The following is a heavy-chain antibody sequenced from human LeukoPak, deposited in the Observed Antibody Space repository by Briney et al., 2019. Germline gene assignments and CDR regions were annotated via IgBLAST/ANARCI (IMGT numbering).Heavy chain of an antibody. CDR2: IKTDGSAT. Sequence: GGSLRLSCAASGLTFSRHWMHWVRQAPGKGLVWISRIKTDGSATLYADFVEGRFTISRDNAKNTLYLQMSSLSAEDTAVYYWGSSEGGYIDYWGRGTLVTVSS. J-gene: IGHJ4*02. D-gene: IGHD2-15*01. V-gene: IGHV3-74*01. CDR3: GSSEGGYIDY. CDR1: GLTFSRHW.